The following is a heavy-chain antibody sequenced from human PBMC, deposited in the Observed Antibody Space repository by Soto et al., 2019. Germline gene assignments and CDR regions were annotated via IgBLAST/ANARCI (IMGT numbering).Heavy chain of an antibody. CDR2: INEDGSET. CDR3: ARDRYSLFDD. Sequence: GGSRTLSGAASGLTFSSYWMSWVRQAPGKGLEWVANINEDGSETYYVDSVKGRFTLSRDNAKNSLYVQMNSLRAEDTAVYYCARDRYSLFDDWGQGNLVTVS. D-gene: IGHD2-15*01. V-gene: IGHV3-7*01. CDR1: GLTFSSYW. J-gene: IGHJ4*02.